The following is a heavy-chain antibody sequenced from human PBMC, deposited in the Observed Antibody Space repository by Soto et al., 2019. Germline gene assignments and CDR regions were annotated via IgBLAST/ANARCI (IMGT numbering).Heavy chain of an antibody. CDR3: AGGGAGSGPFTWELPDH. V-gene: IGHV1-45*02. CDR2: ITPFSGDV. J-gene: IGHJ4*02. D-gene: IGHD1-26*01. Sequence: QMQLVQSGAEVKKTGSSVTVSCKALGNTFTYRYLHWVRQAPGQALEWMGWITPFSGDVHYAQKSQERVTITRDRSINTAYMQMSSLRSEDTAMYFCAGGGAGSGPFTWELPDHWGQGTLVTVSS. CDR1: GNTFTYRY.